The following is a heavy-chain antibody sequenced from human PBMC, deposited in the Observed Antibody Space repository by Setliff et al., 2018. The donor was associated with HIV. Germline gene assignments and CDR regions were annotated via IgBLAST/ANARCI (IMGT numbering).Heavy chain of an antibody. D-gene: IGHD3-10*01. J-gene: IGHJ4*02. CDR1: GFTFSDYY. Sequence: GGSLRLSCAASGFTFSDYYIIWIRQAPGKGLEWVSYISSSGSTIYYADSVKGRFTISRDSAKNSLYLQMNRLRAEDTAVYYCARGSRYYGSGSPDHWGQGTLVTVSS. CDR3: ARGSRYYGSGSPDH. CDR2: ISSSGSTI. V-gene: IGHV3-11*04.